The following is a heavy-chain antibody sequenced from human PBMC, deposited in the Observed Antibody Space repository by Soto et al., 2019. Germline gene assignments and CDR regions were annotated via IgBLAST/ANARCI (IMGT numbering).Heavy chain of an antibody. Sequence: QLQLQESGSRLVKPSQTLSLTCAVSGGSISSGGYSWSWIRQPPGKGLEWIGYIYHSGSTYYNPSLKSRVTISVDRSTNQFSPKLSSVTAADTAVYSCARSTGWYGEFDYWGQGTLVTVSS. CDR2: IYHSGST. J-gene: IGHJ4*02. CDR1: GGSISSGGYS. CDR3: ARSTGWYGEFDY. D-gene: IGHD6-19*01. V-gene: IGHV4-30-2*01.